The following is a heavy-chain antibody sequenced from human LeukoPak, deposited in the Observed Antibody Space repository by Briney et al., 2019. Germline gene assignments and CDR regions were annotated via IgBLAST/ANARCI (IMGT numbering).Heavy chain of an antibody. Sequence: GGALRLSCAASGFTFSSYGMHWVRPAPGKGLEWVAFIRYDGSNKYYADSVKGRFTISRDNSKTTLYLQMNSLTTDDTAVYYCAKDSSEAHYAFDYWGPGTLVTVSS. V-gene: IGHV3-30*02. J-gene: IGHJ4*02. D-gene: IGHD2-2*01. CDR1: GFTFSSYG. CDR3: AKDSSEAHYAFDY. CDR2: IRYDGSNK.